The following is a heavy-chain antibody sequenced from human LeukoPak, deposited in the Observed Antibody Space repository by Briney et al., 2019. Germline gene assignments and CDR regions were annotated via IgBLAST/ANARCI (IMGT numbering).Heavy chain of an antibody. CDR1: GFIFSNYW. CDR2: MNSDGSAT. J-gene: IGHJ4*02. V-gene: IGHV3-74*01. CDR3: AKGPNYFDS. Sequence: GGSLRLSCAASGFIFSNYWMHWVRHAPGKGLVWVTRMNSDGSATYYADSVQGRFTISRDNAKNTLYLQMNSLRAEDTAMYFRAKGPNYFDSWGQGTLVTVSS.